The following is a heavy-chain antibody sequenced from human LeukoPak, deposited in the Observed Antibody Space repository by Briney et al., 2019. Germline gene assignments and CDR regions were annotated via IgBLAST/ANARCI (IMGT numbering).Heavy chain of an antibody. D-gene: IGHD2-2*03. CDR2: IKQEGSEK. CDR1: GFTFSSYW. V-gene: IGHV3-7*01. CDR3: ARVPGYCSSTSCYWYYYMDV. J-gene: IGHJ6*03. Sequence: PGGSLRLSCAASGFTFSSYWMSWVRQAPGKGLEWVANIKQEGSEKYYVDSVKGRFTISRDNAKNSLYLQMNSLRAEDTAVYYCARVPGYCSSTSCYWYYYMDVWGKGTTVTVSS.